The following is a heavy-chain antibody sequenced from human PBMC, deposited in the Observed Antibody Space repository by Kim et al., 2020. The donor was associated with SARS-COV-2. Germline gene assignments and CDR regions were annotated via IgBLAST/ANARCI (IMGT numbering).Heavy chain of an antibody. J-gene: IGHJ6*02. CDR1: GGSISSYY. CDR2: IYYSGST. D-gene: IGHD2-21*02. Sequence: SETLSLTCTVSGGSISSYYWSWIRQPPGKGLEWIGYIYYSGSTNYNPSLKSRVTISVDTSKNQFSLKLSSVTAADTAVYYCARVIIDGGNSGGFYYYYGMDVWGQGTTVTVSS. V-gene: IGHV4-59*01. CDR3: ARVIIDGGNSGGFYYYYGMDV.